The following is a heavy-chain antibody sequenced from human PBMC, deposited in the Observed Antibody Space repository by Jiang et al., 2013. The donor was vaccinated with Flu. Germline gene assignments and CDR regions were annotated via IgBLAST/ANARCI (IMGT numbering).Heavy chain of an antibody. Sequence: VQLLESGGGVVQPGRSLRLSCAASGFTFSSYGIHWVRQAPGKGLEWVAVIIFDGSDKYFADSVKGRFTISRDNSRNTLYLQMNSLRPEDTAVYYCAKGRTGLVSGFDSWGQGTLVTVSS. D-gene: IGHD6-25*01. V-gene: IGHV3-30*18. CDR1: GFTFSSYG. J-gene: IGHJ4*02. CDR3: AKGRTGLVSGFDS. CDR2: IIFDGSDK.